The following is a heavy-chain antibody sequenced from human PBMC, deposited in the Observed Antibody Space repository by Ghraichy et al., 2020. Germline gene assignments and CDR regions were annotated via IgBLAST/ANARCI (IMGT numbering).Heavy chain of an antibody. D-gene: IGHD4-17*01. CDR3: ARCVGVDP. J-gene: IGHJ5*02. CDR2: INHSGST. V-gene: IGHV4-34*01. CDR1: GGSFSGYY. Sequence: ETLSLTCAVYGGSFSGYYWSWIRQPPGKGLEWIGEINHSGSTNYNPSLKSRVTISVDTSKNQFSLKLSSVTAADTAVYYCARCVGVDPWGQGTLVTVSS.